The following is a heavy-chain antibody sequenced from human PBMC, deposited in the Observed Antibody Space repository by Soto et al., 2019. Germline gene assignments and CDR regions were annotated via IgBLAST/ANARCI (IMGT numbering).Heavy chain of an antibody. J-gene: IGHJ6*02. CDR2: ISGSGGST. CDR1: GFTFSSFA. V-gene: IGHV3-23*01. Sequence: EMQLLESGGGLVQPGGSLRLSCAASGFTFSSFAMSWVRQAPGKGLDWVSAISGSGGSTYSADSVKGRFTISRDNSKNTLYLQMSSLRAEDTAVYYCARARPDIVMVVGETPGYYGMDVWGQGTTVTVSS. D-gene: IGHD2-8*02. CDR3: ARARPDIVMVVGETPGYYGMDV.